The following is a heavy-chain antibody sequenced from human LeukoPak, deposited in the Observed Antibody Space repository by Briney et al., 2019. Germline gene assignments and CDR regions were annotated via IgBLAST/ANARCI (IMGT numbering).Heavy chain of an antibody. CDR1: GFTVSSNY. J-gene: IGHJ3*02. CDR3: ARAGYEAFVI. Sequence: GGSLRLSCSASGFTVSSNYMSWVRQAPGKGLEWVSVIYSGGSTYYADSVKGRFTISRDNSKNTLYLQMHSLRAEDTAVSYCARAGYEAFVIWGQGTMLTVHS. CDR2: IYSGGST. V-gene: IGHV3-66*02. D-gene: IGHD3-10*01.